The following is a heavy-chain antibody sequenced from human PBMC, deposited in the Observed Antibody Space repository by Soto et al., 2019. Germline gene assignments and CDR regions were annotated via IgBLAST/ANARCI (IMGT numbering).Heavy chain of an antibody. D-gene: IGHD2-8*01. J-gene: IGHJ3*02. V-gene: IGHV4-38-2*01. CDR1: GYSISSGYY. CDR3: VRLAQAPGEHCTNGVCYRITFNI. Sequence: TSETLSLSCAVSGYSISSGYYWGWIRQPPGKGLEWIGSTHHSGSTYYKPSLKSRVTISVDTSNNQFSLKLNSVTAAETAVYYCVRLAQAPGEHCTNGVCYRITFNIWGQGTMVTVSS. CDR2: THHSGST.